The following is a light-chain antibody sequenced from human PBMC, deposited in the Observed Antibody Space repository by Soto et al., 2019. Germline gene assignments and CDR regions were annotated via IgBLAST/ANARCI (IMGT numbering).Light chain of an antibody. CDR2: LGS. CDR1: QSLLHSNGYNY. CDR3: TQGLQTPLT. V-gene: IGKV2-28*01. Sequence: IVMTQSPLSLPVTPGEPASISCRSSQSLLHSNGYNYLDWYLQKPGQSPQLLIYLGSNRASRVPDRFSGSGSGKDFTLKISRVEAEDVGVYYCTQGLQTPLTFGGGTKVEIK. J-gene: IGKJ4*01.